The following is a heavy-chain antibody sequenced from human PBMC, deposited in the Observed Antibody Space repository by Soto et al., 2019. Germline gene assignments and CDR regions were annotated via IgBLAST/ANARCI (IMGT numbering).Heavy chain of an antibody. CDR2: IKSKVDGGTT. J-gene: IGHJ4*02. D-gene: IGHD2-21*01. CDR3: TADLPTPIPKVDY. Sequence: EVQLVESGGGLVKPGGSLRLSCAASGFTFNSAWMNWVRQAPGKGLEWVGRIKSKVDGGTTDYTAPVKGRFTISRDDCKDTLYLQMNSLTAEDTAVYYFTADLPTPIPKVDYWGQGTLVTVSS. CDR1: GFTFNSAW. V-gene: IGHV3-15*07.